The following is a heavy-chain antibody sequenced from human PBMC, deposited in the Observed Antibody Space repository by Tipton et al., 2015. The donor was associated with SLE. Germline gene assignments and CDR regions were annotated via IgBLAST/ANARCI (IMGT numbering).Heavy chain of an antibody. Sequence: LRLSCAVYGGSFSGYYWSWIRQPPGKGLEWIGEINHSGSTNYNPSLKSRVTISVDTSKNQFSLKLSSVTAADTAVYYCARGVITMGFDPWGQVTLVTVSS. V-gene: IGHV4-34*01. CDR2: INHSGST. J-gene: IGHJ5*02. D-gene: IGHD3-10*01. CDR1: GGSFSGYY. CDR3: ARGVITMGFDP.